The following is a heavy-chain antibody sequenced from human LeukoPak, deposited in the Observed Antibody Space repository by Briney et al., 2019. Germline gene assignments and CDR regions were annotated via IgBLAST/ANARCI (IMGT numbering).Heavy chain of an antibody. CDR2: ISYDGSNK. CDR3: ATKRVRGVIS. V-gene: IGHV3-30-3*01. J-gene: IGHJ5*02. Sequence: GGSLRLSCAASGFTFSSYAMHWVRQAPGEGLEWVAVISYDGSNKYYADSVKGRFTISRDNSKNTLYLQMNSLRAEDTAVYYCATKRVRGVISWGQGTLVTVSS. D-gene: IGHD3-10*01. CDR1: GFTFSSYA.